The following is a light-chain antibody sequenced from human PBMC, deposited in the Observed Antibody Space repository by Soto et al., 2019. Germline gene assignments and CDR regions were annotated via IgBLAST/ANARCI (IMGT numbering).Light chain of an antibody. Sequence: ETALTQSPSTLSLAPGERATLSCRASQSLSRYLAWYQQKPGQAPRLLIHETSKRATGVSARFSGSGSGTDFTLTISSLEPEDFAVYYCQQRDFWPPLVTFGPGTKVDIK. CDR3: QQRDFWPPLVT. J-gene: IGKJ3*01. V-gene: IGKV3-11*01. CDR2: ETS. CDR1: QSLSRY.